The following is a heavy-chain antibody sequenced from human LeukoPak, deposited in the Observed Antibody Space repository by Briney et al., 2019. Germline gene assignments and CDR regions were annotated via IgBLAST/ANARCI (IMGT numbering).Heavy chain of an antibody. D-gene: IGHD3-10*01. J-gene: IGHJ4*02. CDR1: GYTFTGYY. CDR3: ARAIGYYYGSGSYYRGYYFDY. Sequence: GASVKVSCKASGYTFTGYYMHWVRQAPGQGLEWMGWINPNSGGTNYAQKFQGRVTMTRDTSISTAYMELSRLRSDDTAVYYCARAIGYYYGSGSYYRGYYFDYWGQGTLVTVSS. V-gene: IGHV1-2*02. CDR2: INPNSGGT.